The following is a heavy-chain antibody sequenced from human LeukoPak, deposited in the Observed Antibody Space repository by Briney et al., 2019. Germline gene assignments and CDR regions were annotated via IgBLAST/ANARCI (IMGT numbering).Heavy chain of an antibody. CDR2: INPNSGGT. CDR3: AREPGPNWFDP. Sequence: ASVKVSCKASGYTFTGYYTHWARQAPGQGLEWMGWINPNSGGTNYAQKFQGRVTMTRDTSISTAYMELSRLRSDDTAVYYCAREPGPNWFDPWGQGTLVTVSS. J-gene: IGHJ5*02. CDR1: GYTFTGYY. V-gene: IGHV1-2*02.